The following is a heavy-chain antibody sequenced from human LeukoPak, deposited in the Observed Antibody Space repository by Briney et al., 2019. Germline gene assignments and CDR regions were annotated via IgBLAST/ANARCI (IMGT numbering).Heavy chain of an antibody. D-gene: IGHD6-19*01. V-gene: IGHV5-51*01. CDR2: IYPGDSDT. CDR3: ARPLHSSGWTGFDY. Sequence: GESLKISCKGSGYTFTSNWIGWVRPMPGKGLEWMGIIYPGDSDTRYSPSFQGQVTISADKSISTAYLQWSSLKASDTAMYYCARPLHSSGWTGFDYWGQGTLVTVSS. CDR1: GYTFTSNW. J-gene: IGHJ4*02.